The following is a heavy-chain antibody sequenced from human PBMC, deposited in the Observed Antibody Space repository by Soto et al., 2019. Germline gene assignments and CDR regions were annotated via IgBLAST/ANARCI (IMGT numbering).Heavy chain of an antibody. V-gene: IGHV1-69*13. CDR3: ARDNGYYYDSSGYYWPFDY. J-gene: IGHJ4*02. Sequence: SVKVSCKASGGTFSSYAISWVRQAPGQGLEWMGGIIPIFGTANYAQKFQGRVTITADESTSTAYMELSSLRSEDTAVYYCARDNGYYYDSSGYYWPFDYWGQGTLVTVSS. CDR2: IIPIFGTA. D-gene: IGHD3-22*01. CDR1: GGTFSSYA.